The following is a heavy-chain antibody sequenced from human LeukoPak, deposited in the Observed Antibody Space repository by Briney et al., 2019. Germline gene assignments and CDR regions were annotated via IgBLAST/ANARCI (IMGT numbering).Heavy chain of an antibody. CDR1: GFTFSSYS. CDR2: ISSSSSYI. D-gene: IGHD2-2*01. CDR3: ATPIVVVPAGRLGEPPRAFDI. Sequence: PGGSLRLSSAASGFTFSSYSMNWVRQAPGKGLEWVSSISSSSSYIYYADSVKGRFTISRDNAKNSLYLQMNSLRAEDTAVYYCATPIVVVPAGRLGEPPRAFDIWGQGTMVTVSS. V-gene: IGHV3-21*01. J-gene: IGHJ3*02.